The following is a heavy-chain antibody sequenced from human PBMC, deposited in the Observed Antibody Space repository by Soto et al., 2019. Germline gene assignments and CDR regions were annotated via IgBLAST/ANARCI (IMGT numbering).Heavy chain of an antibody. CDR1: GFTFSSYA. V-gene: IGHV3-23*01. CDR3: ARNFAAAGTVWAGSFDY. D-gene: IGHD6-13*01. CDR2: ISGSGGST. J-gene: IGHJ4*02. Sequence: GGSLRLSCAASGFTFSSYAMSWVRQAPGKGLEWVSAISGSGGSTYYADSVKGRFTISRDNSKNTLYLQMNSLRAEDTAVYYCARNFAAAGTVWAGSFDYWGQGTLVTVSS.